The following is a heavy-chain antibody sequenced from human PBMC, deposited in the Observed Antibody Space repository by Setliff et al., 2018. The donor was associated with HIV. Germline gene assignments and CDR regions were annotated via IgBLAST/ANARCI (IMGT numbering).Heavy chain of an antibody. D-gene: IGHD3-3*01. CDR2: INPHTGVT. CDR1: GYIFIRYY. CDR3: ARDLRDGFEEWFSTLDDGMDV. V-gene: IGHV1-2*02. Sequence: RASVKVSCKTSGYIFIRYYIFWVRQAPGQGLGWMGNINPHTGVTKYAEKFQGRVTMTRDASINTIYMELSRLRSDDTAVYYCARDLRDGFEEWFSTLDDGMDVWGQGTTVTVSS. J-gene: IGHJ6*02.